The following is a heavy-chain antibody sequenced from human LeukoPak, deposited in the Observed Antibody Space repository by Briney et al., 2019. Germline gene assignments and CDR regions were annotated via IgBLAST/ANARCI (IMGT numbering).Heavy chain of an antibody. J-gene: IGHJ4*02. Sequence: ASVKVSCKASGYTFTSYGISWVRQAPGQGLEWMGIINPSGGSTSYAQKFQGRVTMTRDTSTSTVYMELSSLRSGDTAVYYCAREPEGYSYGIDYWGQGTLVTVSS. CDR1: GYTFTSYG. D-gene: IGHD5-18*01. CDR2: INPSGGST. CDR3: AREPEGYSYGIDY. V-gene: IGHV1-46*01.